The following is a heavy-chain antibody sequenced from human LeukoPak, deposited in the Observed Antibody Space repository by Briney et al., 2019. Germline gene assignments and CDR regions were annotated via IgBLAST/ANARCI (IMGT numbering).Heavy chain of an antibody. V-gene: IGHV1-18*01. CDR2: TSTYNDNT. CDR1: GCTFTNYG. D-gene: IGHD5-12*01. J-gene: IGHJ4*02. CDR3: ARVGTGIGGYDPFDY. Sequence: ASVKVSCKASGCTFTNYGISWVRQAPRQGLEWMGWTSTYNDNTNYAQKLQGRVTMTTDTSTSTAYMELRSLRSDDTAVYYCARVGTGIGGYDPFDYWGQGTLVTVSS.